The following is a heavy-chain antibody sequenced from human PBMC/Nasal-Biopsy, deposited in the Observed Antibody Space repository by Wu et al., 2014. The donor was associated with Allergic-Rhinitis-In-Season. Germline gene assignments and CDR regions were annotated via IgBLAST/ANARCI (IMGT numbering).Heavy chain of an antibody. V-gene: IGHV4-59*08. CDR1: GGSIRSYY. Sequence: TLSLTCTVSGGSIRSYYWTWIRQPPREGTGVDWIYLSNWDHQLQPSLKSRVTISIDTSRNFFSLKLASVTAADTGVYICARYNGYEYIDGDFYLDVWGKGTTVTVSS. J-gene: IGHJ6*03. D-gene: IGHD5-12*01. CDR3: ARYNGYEYIDGDFYLDV. CDR2: LSNWDH.